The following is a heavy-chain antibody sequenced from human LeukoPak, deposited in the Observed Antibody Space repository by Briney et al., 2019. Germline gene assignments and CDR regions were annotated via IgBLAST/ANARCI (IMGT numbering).Heavy chain of an antibody. J-gene: IGHJ6*03. Sequence: GGSLRLSCAASGFTFSSFAMSWIRQAPGKGLEWVSSVSTSGVGTYYADSVRGRFAISRDNSKNTVFLQMNSLRAEDSAVYYCARSSGPTTRITMVRGALPYYYYMDVWGKGTTVTISS. D-gene: IGHD3-10*01. CDR1: GFTFSSFA. V-gene: IGHV3-23*01. CDR3: ARSSGPTTRITMVRGALPYYYYMDV. CDR2: VSTSGVGT.